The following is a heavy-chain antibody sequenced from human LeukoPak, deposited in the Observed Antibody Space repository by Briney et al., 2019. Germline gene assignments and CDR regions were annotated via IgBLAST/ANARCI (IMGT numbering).Heavy chain of an antibody. Sequence: GGSLRLSCAASGFTLSSYAMHWVRQAPGKGLEWVAVISYDGSNKYYADSVKGRFTISRDNSKNTLYLQMNSLRAEDTAVYYCARGKLRCFDWLSDWGQGTLVTVSS. J-gene: IGHJ4*02. CDR1: GFTLSSYA. V-gene: IGHV3-30-3*01. CDR3: ARGKLRCFDWLSD. CDR2: ISYDGSNK. D-gene: IGHD3-9*01.